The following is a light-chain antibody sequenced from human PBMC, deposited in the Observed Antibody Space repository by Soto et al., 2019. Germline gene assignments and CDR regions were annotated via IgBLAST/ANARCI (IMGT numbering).Light chain of an antibody. J-gene: IGLJ3*02. V-gene: IGLV2-23*03. CDR1: SSDIGSYNL. CDR3: SSYAGSTTFGV. Sequence: QSALTQPASVSGSPGQAITISCTGTSSDIGSYNLVSWYQQHPGKAPKLLIYEGSKRPSGVSNRFSGSKSGNTASLTISGLQTEDEADYHCSSYAGSTTFGVFGGGTKLTVL. CDR2: EGS.